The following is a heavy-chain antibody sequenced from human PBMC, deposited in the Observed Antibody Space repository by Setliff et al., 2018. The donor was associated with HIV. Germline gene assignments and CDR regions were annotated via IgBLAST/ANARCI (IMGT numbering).Heavy chain of an antibody. CDR2: IWYDGSNK. CDR1: GFTFSSYG. J-gene: IGHJ3*02. D-gene: IGHD3-22*01. V-gene: IGHV3-33*03. CDR3: AKGVVVADDAFDI. Sequence: QPGGSLRLSCAAFGFTFSSYGMHWVRKAPGKGLEWVAVIWYDGSNKYYADSVKGRFTISRDNSKNTLYLQMNSLRAEDTAVYYCAKGVVVADDAFDIWGQGTMVTVSS.